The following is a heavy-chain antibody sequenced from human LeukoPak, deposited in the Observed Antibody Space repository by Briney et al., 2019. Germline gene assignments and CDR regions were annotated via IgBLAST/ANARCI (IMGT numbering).Heavy chain of an antibody. Sequence: GGSLRLSCAASGFTVSSNYMSWVRQAPGRGLEWVSVIYSGGSTYYADSVKGRFTISRDNSKNTLYLQMNSLRAEDTAVYYCARDQGSYGFDYWGQGTLVTVSS. D-gene: IGHD1-26*01. CDR3: ARDQGSYGFDY. V-gene: IGHV3-53*01. J-gene: IGHJ4*02. CDR1: GFTVSSNY. CDR2: IYSGGST.